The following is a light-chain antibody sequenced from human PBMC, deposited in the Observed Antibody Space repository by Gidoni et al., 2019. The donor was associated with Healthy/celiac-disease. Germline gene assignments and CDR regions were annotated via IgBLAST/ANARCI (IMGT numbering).Light chain of an antibody. V-gene: IGKV3-15*01. J-gene: IGKJ4*01. Sequence: EIVMTQSPATLSVSPGERATLSRRASQSVSSNVAWYQQKPGQAPRLLIYGASTRATGIPARFSGSGSGTEFTLTISSLQSEDFAVYYCQQYNNWPPILTFGGXTKVEIK. CDR3: QQYNNWPPILT. CDR1: QSVSSN. CDR2: GAS.